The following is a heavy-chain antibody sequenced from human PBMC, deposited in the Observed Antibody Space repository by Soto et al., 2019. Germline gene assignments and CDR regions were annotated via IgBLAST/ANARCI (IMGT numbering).Heavy chain of an antibody. D-gene: IGHD3-3*01. V-gene: IGHV3-33*01. CDR3: ACRGYYDPWFDY. CDR2: IWYDGSNK. Sequence: GGSLRLSCAASGFTFSSYGMHWVRQAPGKGLEWVAVIWYDGSNKYYADSVKGRFTISRDNSKNTLYLQMNSLRAEDTAVYYCACRGYYDPWFDYWGQGTLVTVSS. CDR1: GFTFSSYG. J-gene: IGHJ4*02.